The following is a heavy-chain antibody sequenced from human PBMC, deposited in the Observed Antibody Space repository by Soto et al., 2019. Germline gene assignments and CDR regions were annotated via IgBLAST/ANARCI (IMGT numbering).Heavy chain of an antibody. Sequence: PSETLSLTCGVSGGSISSSGYSLSWIRQPPGKGLEWVGYVYHSGSTYYNPSLKSRVTISVDRSKNQFSLKLSSVTAADTAVYYCASSHAGAHITAAVHWGQGTLVTVSS. CDR3: ASSHAGAHITAAVH. CDR1: GGSISSSGYS. V-gene: IGHV4-30-2*01. CDR2: VYHSGST. D-gene: IGHD6-13*01. J-gene: IGHJ4*02.